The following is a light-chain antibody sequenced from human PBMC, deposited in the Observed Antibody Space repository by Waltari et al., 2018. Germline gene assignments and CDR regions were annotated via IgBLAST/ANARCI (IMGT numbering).Light chain of an antibody. CDR1: QNIITY. CDR3: QQSYSSPYT. J-gene: IGKJ2*01. V-gene: IGKV1-39*01. Sequence: DIHMTQSPSSLSASVGDRVTITCRASQNIITYLNWYQHKPGRAPEVLIYGVSSLYSGVPSRFSGSGSGTDFTLPITSLQPEDFGIYYCQQSYSSPYTFGQGTKLEIK. CDR2: GVS.